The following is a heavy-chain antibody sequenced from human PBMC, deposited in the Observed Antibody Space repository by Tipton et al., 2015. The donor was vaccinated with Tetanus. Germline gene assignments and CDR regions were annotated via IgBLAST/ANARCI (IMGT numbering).Heavy chain of an antibody. Sequence: TLSLTCTVSGGSISSYYWSWIRQPAGKGLEWIGRIYTSGSTNYNPSLKSRVTMSVDTSKNQLSLKLSSVTAADTAVYYCARDSPYFDFWSGRIIADYYYYYGMDVWGQGTTVTVSS. V-gene: IGHV4-4*07. CDR1: GGSISSYY. CDR2: IYTSGST. CDR3: ARDSPYFDFWSGRIIADYYYYYGMDV. D-gene: IGHD3-3*01. J-gene: IGHJ6*02.